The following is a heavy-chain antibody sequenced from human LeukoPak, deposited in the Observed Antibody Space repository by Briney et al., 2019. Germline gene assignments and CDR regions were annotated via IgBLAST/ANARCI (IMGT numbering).Heavy chain of an antibody. CDR2: IIPIFGTA. D-gene: IGHD2-2*01. CDR1: GGTFSSYA. Sequence: GSSMKVSCKASGGTFSSYAISWVRQAPGQGLEWMGGIIPIFGTANYAQKFQGRVTITADESTSTAYMELSSLRSEDTAVYYCASQNPIVVVPAAKGHFFDYWGQGTLVTVSS. J-gene: IGHJ4*02. CDR3: ASQNPIVVVPAAKGHFFDY. V-gene: IGHV1-69*01.